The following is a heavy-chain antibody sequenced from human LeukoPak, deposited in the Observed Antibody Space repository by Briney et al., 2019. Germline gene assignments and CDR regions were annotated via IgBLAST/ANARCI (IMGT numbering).Heavy chain of an antibody. J-gene: IGHJ4*02. Sequence: SETLSPTCTVPGYSISSGYYWGWIRQPPGKGLEWIGSIYHSGSTYYNPSLKSRVTISVDTSKNQFSLKLSSVTAADTAVYYCARHRSQYYYDSSGYTRDFDYWGQGTLATVSS. V-gene: IGHV4-38-2*02. CDR1: GYSISSGYY. CDR2: IYHSGST. D-gene: IGHD3-22*01. CDR3: ARHRSQYYYDSSGYTRDFDY.